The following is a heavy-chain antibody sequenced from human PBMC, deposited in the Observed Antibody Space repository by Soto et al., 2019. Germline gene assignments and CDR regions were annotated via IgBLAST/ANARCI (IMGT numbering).Heavy chain of an antibody. V-gene: IGHV4-39*02. J-gene: IGHJ4*02. CDR3: AEQNVLYISSCLVT. CDR2: IYYSGTT. CDR1: GDSVNNRNYY. Sequence: PSETLSLTCIVSGDSVNNRNYYWAWIRQPPGKGLEWIGSIYYSGTTFFNPSLRSRATLSVDTSKNHFSLKLGSVTAADTAVFYCAEQNVLYISSCLVTGGRETLVTFSS. D-gene: IGHD2-2*01.